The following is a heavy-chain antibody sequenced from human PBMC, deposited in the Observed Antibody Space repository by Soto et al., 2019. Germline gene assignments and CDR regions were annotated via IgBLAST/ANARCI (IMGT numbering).Heavy chain of an antibody. J-gene: IGHJ5*02. CDR1: GGSISSYY. Sequence: SETLSLTCTVSGGSISSYYWSWIRQPPGKGLEWIGYIYYSGSTNYNPSLKSRVTISVDTSKNQFSLKLSSVTAADTAVYYCARGESIAARRRDNWFDPWGQGTLVTVSS. V-gene: IGHV4-59*01. CDR3: ARGESIAARRRDNWFDP. D-gene: IGHD6-6*01. CDR2: IYYSGST.